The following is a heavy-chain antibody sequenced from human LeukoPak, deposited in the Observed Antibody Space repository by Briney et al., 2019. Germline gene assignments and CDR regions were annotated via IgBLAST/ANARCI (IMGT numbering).Heavy chain of an antibody. D-gene: IGHD3-10*01. V-gene: IGHV4-39*01. Sequence: SETLSLTCTVSGGSISSSSYYWGWIRQPPGKGLEWIGSIYYSGSTYYNPSLKSRATISVDTYKNQSSRKLSSVTAAETAVYYCARHSMVRGVIILDVFDIWGERTMVTVSS. CDR3: ARHSMVRGVIILDVFDI. CDR2: IYYSGST. CDR1: GGSISSSSYY. J-gene: IGHJ3*02.